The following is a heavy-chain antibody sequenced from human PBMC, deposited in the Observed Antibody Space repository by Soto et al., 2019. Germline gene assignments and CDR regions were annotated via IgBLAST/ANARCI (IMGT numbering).Heavy chain of an antibody. CDR1: GFTFRSYS. V-gene: IGHV3-21*01. Sequence: EVHLVESGGVLVKPGGSLRLSCAASGFTFRSYSMNWVRQAPGQGLEWVSSISSSSTSIYYADSLKGRFTISRDNAKYSLFLQMNSLRAEDTAVYYCARGSTVTSGGRWFDPWGRGTLVTVSS. J-gene: IGHJ5*02. CDR3: ARGSTVTSGGRWFDP. D-gene: IGHD4-4*01. CDR2: ISSSSTSI.